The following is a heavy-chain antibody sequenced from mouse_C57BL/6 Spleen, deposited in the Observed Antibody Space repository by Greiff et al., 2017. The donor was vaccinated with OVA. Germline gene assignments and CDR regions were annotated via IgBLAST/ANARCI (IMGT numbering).Heavy chain of an antibody. CDR3: ARNYGNYGAMDY. D-gene: IGHD2-1*01. Sequence: VQRVESGAELVRPGASVKLSCKASGYTFTDYYINWVKQRPGQGLEWIARIYPGSGNTYYNEKFKGKATLTAEKSSSTAYMQLSSLTSEDSAVYFCARNYGNYGAMDYWGQGTSVTVSS. V-gene: IGHV1-76*01. J-gene: IGHJ4*01. CDR1: GYTFTDYY. CDR2: IYPGSGNT.